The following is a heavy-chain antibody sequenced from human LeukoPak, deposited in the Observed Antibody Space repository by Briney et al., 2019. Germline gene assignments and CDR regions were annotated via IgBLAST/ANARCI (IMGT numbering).Heavy chain of an antibody. D-gene: IGHD5-24*01. J-gene: IGHJ3*02. Sequence: ASVKVSCKASGGTFSSYAISWVRQAPGQGLEWMGGIIPIFGTANYAQKFQGRVTITTDESTSTAYMELSSLSSEDTAVYYCARGSPVEMATADAFAIWGQGTMVTVSS. CDR2: IIPIFGTA. CDR1: GGTFSSYA. CDR3: ARGSPVEMATADAFAI. V-gene: IGHV1-69*05.